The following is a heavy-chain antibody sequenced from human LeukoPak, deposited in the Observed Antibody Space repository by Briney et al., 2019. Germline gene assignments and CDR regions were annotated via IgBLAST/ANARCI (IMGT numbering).Heavy chain of an antibody. CDR3: ANEGGGAFDF. CDR1: GFTFSSYW. CDR2: IKEDGSEI. V-gene: IGHV3-7*01. J-gene: IGHJ3*01. Sequence: GGSLRLSCAASGFTFSSYWVSWVRQAPGKGLEWVANIKEDGSEIYYVDSVKGRFTISRDNAKNSLYLQMNSLRGEDTAVYYCANEGGGAFDFWGQGTMVTVSS. D-gene: IGHD3-16*01.